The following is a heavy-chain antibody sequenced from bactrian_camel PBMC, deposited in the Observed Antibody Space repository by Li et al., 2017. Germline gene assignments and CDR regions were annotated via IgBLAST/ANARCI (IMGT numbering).Heavy chain of an antibody. V-gene: IGHV3S57*01. CDR3: AVEGSGAYCSLRALPLGY. CDR2: IGVDGTI. CDR1: RFTAIFSC. J-gene: IGHJ6*01. D-gene: IGHD3*01. Sequence: GSVRLSCSASRFTAIFSCMAWFRQSPGKEREGVARIGVDGTISYADSVKGRFIISKHNAKNTLFLQMNSLKPEDTAMYYCAVEGSGAYCSLRALPLGYWDQGTQVTVS.